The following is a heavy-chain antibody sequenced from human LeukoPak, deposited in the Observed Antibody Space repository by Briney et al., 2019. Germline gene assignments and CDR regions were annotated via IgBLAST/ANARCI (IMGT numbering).Heavy chain of an antibody. CDR1: GFTFSSYS. CDR2: IGSSSSYI. D-gene: IGHD3-10*01. CDR3: AREPTYGSGSYHDY. V-gene: IGHV3-21*01. Sequence: PGGSLRLSCAASGFTFSSYSMNWVRQAPGKGLEWVSSIGSSSSYIYYADSVKGRFTISRDNAKNSLYLQMNSLRAEDTAVYYCAREPTYGSGSYHDYWGQGTLVTVSS. J-gene: IGHJ4*02.